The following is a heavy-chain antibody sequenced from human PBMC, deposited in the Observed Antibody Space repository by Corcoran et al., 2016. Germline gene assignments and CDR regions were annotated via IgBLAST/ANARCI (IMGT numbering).Heavy chain of an antibody. Sequence: QVQLQESGPGLVKPSETLSLTCTVSGGSVSSGSYYGSWIRQPPGKVLEWSGYIYYSGSTNYNPSLKSRVTISVDPCKNQFSLTRSSVTAADTAVYYCARETTIFEVVSHFDYWGQGTLVTVSS. CDR2: IYYSGST. D-gene: IGHD3-3*01. CDR1: GGSVSSGSYY. CDR3: ARETTIFEVVSHFDY. V-gene: IGHV4-61*01. J-gene: IGHJ4*02.